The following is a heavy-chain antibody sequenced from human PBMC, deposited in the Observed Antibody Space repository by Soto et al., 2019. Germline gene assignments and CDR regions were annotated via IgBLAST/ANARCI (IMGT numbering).Heavy chain of an antibody. CDR2: IYTSGNT. CDR3: ARESGDNWDYEAY. J-gene: IGHJ4*02. D-gene: IGHD1-7*01. V-gene: IGHV4-4*07. Sequence: SETLSLTCTVSGGSISSYHWSWMRHSAGKGLEWIGRIYTSGNTHYNPSLKSRVTVSIDTSKNQFFLTVNSVTAADSAVYYCARESGDNWDYEAYWGQGTPVTVSS. CDR1: GGSISSYH.